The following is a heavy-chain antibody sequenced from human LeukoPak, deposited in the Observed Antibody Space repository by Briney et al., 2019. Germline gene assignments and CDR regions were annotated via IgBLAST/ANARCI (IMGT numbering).Heavy chain of an antibody. CDR3: ASAPYSNYHFDN. CDR1: GGSISSHY. CDR2: IYYSGST. V-gene: IGHV4-59*11. J-gene: IGHJ4*02. Sequence: SETLSLTCTVSGGSISSHYWSWIRQPPGKGLEWIGYIYYSGSTNYNPSLKSRVTISIDTSKNQFSLKLSSATAADTAVYYCASAPYSNYHFDNWGQGTLVTVSS. D-gene: IGHD4-11*01.